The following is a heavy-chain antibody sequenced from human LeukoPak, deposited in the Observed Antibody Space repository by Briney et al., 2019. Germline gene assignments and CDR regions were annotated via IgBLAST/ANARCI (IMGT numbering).Heavy chain of an antibody. CDR3: SRENGAFSPFGY. D-gene: IGHD2-8*01. V-gene: IGHV4-61*01. CDR2: ISLTGLT. J-gene: IGHJ4*02. CDR1: GGSVSSGSYS. Sequence: SETLSLTCTVSGGSVSSGSYSWSWIRQPPGQGLEWIGEISLTGLTHYNPSLESRVTVSLDKSKNQLSLNLTSVTAADTAVYYCSRENGAFSPFGYWGQGTLVTVLS.